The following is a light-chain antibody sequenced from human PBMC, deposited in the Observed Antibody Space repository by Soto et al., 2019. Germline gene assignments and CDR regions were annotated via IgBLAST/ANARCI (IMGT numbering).Light chain of an antibody. J-gene: IGKJ5*01. V-gene: IGKV3D-15*01. CDR3: QQYNNWPPIT. Sequence: EIVLTQSPGTLSLSPGERATLSCRASQSVRTYLAWYQVKPGQAPRLLIYDASTRATGIPARFSGSGSGTEFILTISSLQSEDFGVYYCQQYNNWPPITFGQGTRLEIK. CDR1: QSVRTY. CDR2: DAS.